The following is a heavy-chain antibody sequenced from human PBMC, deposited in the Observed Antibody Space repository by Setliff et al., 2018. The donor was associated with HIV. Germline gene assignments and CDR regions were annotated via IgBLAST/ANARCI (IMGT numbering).Heavy chain of an antibody. Sequence: GESLKISCAASGFTFSNYWMSWVRQTPGKGLEWVANIKPDGSEKYYVDSVKGRFTISRDNAENSLYLQMNSLRAEDTAAYYCARDYVWGRRAFDIWGPGTMVTVSS. CDR3: ARDYVWGRRAFDI. D-gene: IGHD3-16*01. V-gene: IGHV3-7*01. CDR1: GFTFSNYW. J-gene: IGHJ3*02. CDR2: IKPDGSEK.